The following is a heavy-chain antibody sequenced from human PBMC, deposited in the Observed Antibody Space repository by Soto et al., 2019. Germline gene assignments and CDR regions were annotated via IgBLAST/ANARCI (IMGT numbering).Heavy chain of an antibody. D-gene: IGHD6-13*01. V-gene: IGHV4-34*01. CDR2: INHSGST. J-gene: IGHJ6*03. CDR1: GGSFSGYY. Sequence: QVQLQQWGAGLLKPSETLSLTCAVYGGSFSGYYWSWIRQPPGKGLEWIGEINHSGSTNYNPSIKGRVTISVDTSKNQFSLKLSSVTAADTAVYYCARVDSSSWYSRDYYYYMDVWGKGTTVTVSS. CDR3: ARVDSSSWYSRDYYYYMDV.